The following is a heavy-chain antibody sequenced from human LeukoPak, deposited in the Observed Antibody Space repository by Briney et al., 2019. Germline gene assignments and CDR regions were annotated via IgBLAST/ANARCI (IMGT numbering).Heavy chain of an antibody. D-gene: IGHD3-3*01. V-gene: IGHV3-9*01. Sequence: GRSQRLSCAASGFTFDDYAMHWVRQAPGKGLEWVSGISWNSGSIGYADSVKGRFTISRDNAKNSLYLQMNSLRAEDTALYYCAKDKDDFWSGYFDYWGQGTLVTVSS. CDR1: GFTFDDYA. CDR3: AKDKDDFWSGYFDY. CDR2: ISWNSGSI. J-gene: IGHJ4*02.